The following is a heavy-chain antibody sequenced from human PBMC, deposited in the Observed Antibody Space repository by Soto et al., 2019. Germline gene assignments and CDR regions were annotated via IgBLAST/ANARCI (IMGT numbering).Heavy chain of an antibody. J-gene: IGHJ4*02. CDR1: GFTFSDYY. V-gene: IGHV3-11*01. D-gene: IGHD3-10*01. Sequence: GGSLRLSCAASGFTFSDYYMSWIRQAPGKGLEWISYISSGSTKYYADSVKGRFTISRDNAKNSLYLQMNSLRAEDTAVYYCARGGGQWFVYFDHWGPGTLVTVSS. CDR2: ISSGSTK. CDR3: ARGGGQWFVYFDH.